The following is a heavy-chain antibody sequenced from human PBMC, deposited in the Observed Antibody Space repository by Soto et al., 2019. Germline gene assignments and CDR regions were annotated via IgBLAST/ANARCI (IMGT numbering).Heavy chain of an antibody. CDR2: IYYSGST. CDR1: GGSVSSGSYY. J-gene: IGHJ6*02. D-gene: IGHD6-13*01. CDR3: AHNGFIAAAGTLREDYGMDV. V-gene: IGHV4-61*01. Sequence: SETLSLTCTVSGGSVSSGSYYWSWIRQPPGKGLEWIGYIYYSGSTNYNPSLKSRVTISVDTSKNQFSLKLSSVTAADTATYYCAHNGFIAAAGTLREDYGMDVWGQGTTVTVSS.